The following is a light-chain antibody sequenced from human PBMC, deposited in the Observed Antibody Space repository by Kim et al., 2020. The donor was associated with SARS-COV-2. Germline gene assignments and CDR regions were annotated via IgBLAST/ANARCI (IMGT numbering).Light chain of an antibody. J-gene: IGKJ1*01. CDR3: RQSGNLPLA. Sequence: EIVLTQSPATLSLSPGERATLSCRASQSVSSYLAWYQQKLGQAPRLLIYDASNRTAGTPARFSGSGSGTDFTLTISSLDPEDCAVYYCRQSGNLPLAFGQGPKV. CDR2: DAS. V-gene: IGKV3-11*01. CDR1: QSVSSY.